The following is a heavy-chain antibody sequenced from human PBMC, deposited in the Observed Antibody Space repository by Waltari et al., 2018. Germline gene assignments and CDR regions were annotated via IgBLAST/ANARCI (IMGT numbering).Heavy chain of an antibody. J-gene: IGHJ4*02. CDR2: INPKSGNT. Sequence: QMQLVQSGAEVKTPGASVQVSCKASGYPFSDYDINWVRQATGHGLEWMGWINPKSGNTVSAQNFQDRVTITRDPSTSTVYMELSSLRSDDAAVYYCARVHYDFWSGYYIWGQGTLVTVPS. V-gene: IGHV1-8*02. CDR3: ARVHYDFWSGYYI. CDR1: GYPFSDYD. D-gene: IGHD3-3*01.